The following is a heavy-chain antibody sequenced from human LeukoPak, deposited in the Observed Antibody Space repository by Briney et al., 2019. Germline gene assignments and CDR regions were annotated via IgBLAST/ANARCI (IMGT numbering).Heavy chain of an antibody. Sequence: GGSLRLSCAASGFTFSSYGMHWVRQAPGKGLEWVAVISYDGSNKYYADPVKGRFTISRDNSKNTLYLQMNSLRAEDTAVYYCAKDLRAPLILWHEYYFDYWGQGTLVTVSS. CDR1: GFTFSSYG. D-gene: IGHD2-21*01. CDR2: ISYDGSNK. CDR3: AKDLRAPLILWHEYYFDY. V-gene: IGHV3-30*18. J-gene: IGHJ4*02.